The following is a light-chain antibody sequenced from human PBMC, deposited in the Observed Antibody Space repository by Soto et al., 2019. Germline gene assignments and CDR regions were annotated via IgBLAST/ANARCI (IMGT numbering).Light chain of an antibody. CDR1: QSISSW. CDR2: EAS. V-gene: IGKV1-5*03. CDR3: QQYNSYSRT. Sequence: DIEMTQSPATLSASLGDRVTISCKASQSISSWLAWYHQKPGKAPKLLIYEASTLDSGVPSRYSGSGSGTEFTLTISSLKNDDFATYYCQQYNSYSRTFCQGTKVDIK. J-gene: IGKJ1*01.